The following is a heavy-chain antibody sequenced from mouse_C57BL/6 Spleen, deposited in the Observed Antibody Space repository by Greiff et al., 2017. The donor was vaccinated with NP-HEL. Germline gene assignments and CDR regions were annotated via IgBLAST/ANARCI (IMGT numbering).Heavy chain of an antibody. J-gene: IGHJ1*03. CDR3: ARVGDYDVDWYFDV. CDR1: GFTFSSYA. V-gene: IGHV5-4*01. D-gene: IGHD2-4*01. CDR2: ISDGGSYT. Sequence: EVHLVESGGGLVKPGGSLKLSCAASGFTFSSYAMSWVRQTPEKRLEWVATISDGGSYTYYPDNVKGRFTISRDNAKNNLYLQMSHLKSEDTAMYYCARVGDYDVDWYFDVWGTGTTVTVSS.